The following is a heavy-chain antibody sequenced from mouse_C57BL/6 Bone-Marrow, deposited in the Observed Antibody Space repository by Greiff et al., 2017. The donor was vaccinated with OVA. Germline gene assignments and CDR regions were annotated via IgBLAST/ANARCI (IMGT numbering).Heavy chain of an antibody. V-gene: IGHV1-81*01. CDR3: ARARMRRGNYLLYFDY. CDR1: GYTFTSYG. CDR2: IYPRSGNT. D-gene: IGHD2-1*01. Sequence: QVQLQQSGAELARPGASVKLSCKASGYTFTSYGISWVKQRTGQGLEWIGEIYPRSGNTYYNEKFKGKATMTADKSSSTAYMELRSLTSEDSAVYFCARARMRRGNYLLYFDYWGQGTTLTVSS. J-gene: IGHJ2*01.